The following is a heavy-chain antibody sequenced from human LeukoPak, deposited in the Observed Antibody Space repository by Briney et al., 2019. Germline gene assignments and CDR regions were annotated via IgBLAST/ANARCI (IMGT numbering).Heavy chain of an antibody. CDR3: ARLRVSSGWYDRYYYYGMDV. D-gene: IGHD6-19*01. CDR2: INHSGST. V-gene: IGHV4-34*01. Sequence: KPSETLSLTCAVYGGSFSGYYWSWIRQPPGKGLEWIGEINHSGSTYYNPSLKSRVTISVDTSKNQFSLKLSSVTAADTAVYYCARLRVSSGWYDRYYYYGMDVWGQGTTVTVSS. J-gene: IGHJ6*02. CDR1: GGSFSGYY.